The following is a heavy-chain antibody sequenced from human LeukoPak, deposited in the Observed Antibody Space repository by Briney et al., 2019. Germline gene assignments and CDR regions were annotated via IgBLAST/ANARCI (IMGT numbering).Heavy chain of an antibody. CDR2: IFRGGNT. D-gene: IGHD3-3*01. CDR3: ASGREYDFWSGYYNFDY. CDR1: GGRRIDNY. V-gene: IGHV3-53*01. Sequence: GGSLRLSCVDFGGRRIDNYISWVRQAPGKGLEWVSVIFRGGNTYYADSVKGRFTISRDNSKNTLYFQMSSLRADDTAVYYWASGREYDFWSGYYNFDYWGQGILVTVSS. J-gene: IGHJ4*02.